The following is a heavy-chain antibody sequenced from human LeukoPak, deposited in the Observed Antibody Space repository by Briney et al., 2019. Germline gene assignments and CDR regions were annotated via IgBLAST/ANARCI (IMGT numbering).Heavy chain of an antibody. CDR2: ISGYNGNT. V-gene: IGHV1-18*01. J-gene: IGHJ4*02. D-gene: IGHD2-15*01. CDR1: GYTFTSYG. CDR3: ARDNVVVAATLDY. Sequence: ASVKVSCKASGYTFTSYGISWVRQAPGQGLEWMGWISGYNGNTKNAQKFQGRVTMTTDTSTSTAYMELRSLRSDDTAVYYCARDNVVVAATLDYWGQGTLVTVSS.